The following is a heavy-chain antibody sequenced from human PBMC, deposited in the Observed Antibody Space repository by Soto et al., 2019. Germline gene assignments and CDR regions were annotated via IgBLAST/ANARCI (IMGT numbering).Heavy chain of an antibody. CDR3: AREITRGLRYAFDI. Sequence: ELTLRLSWAASAFTSSSYGKHWFRQAPVKDLNTVAFTWHDGSNIYYADSVKGGFTISSDNSKNTLYLQMNSLRAEDTAVYYCAREITRGLRYAFDIWGKGTMGTFSS. V-gene: IGHV3-33*01. CDR1: AFTSSSYG. D-gene: IGHD2-21*01. J-gene: IGHJ3*02. CDR2: TWHDGSNI.